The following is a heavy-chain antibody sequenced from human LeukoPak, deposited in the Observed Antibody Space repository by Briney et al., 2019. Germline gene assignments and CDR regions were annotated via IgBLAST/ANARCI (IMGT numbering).Heavy chain of an antibody. J-gene: IGHJ4*02. V-gene: IGHV3-7*01. CDR1: RFSFSNYW. CDR3: ARIGYSSSSFDY. CDR2: INQDGSVK. D-gene: IGHD6-6*01. Sequence: GGSLRLSCATSRFSFSNYWMSWVRQTPGKGLEWVANINQDGSVKYYVDSVKGRFTISRDNAKNSLYLQVNSLRAEDTAVYYCARIGYSSSSFDYWAREPWSPSPQ.